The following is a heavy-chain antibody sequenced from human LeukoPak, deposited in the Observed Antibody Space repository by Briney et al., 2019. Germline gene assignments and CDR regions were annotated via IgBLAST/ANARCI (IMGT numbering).Heavy chain of an antibody. CDR3: ARSTGEGTHYYYYYMDV. V-gene: IGHV3-21*01. D-gene: IGHD1-1*01. Sequence: GGSLRLSCAASGFTFSSYAMSWVRQAPGKGLEWVSAISSSSSYIYYADSVKGRFTISRDNAKNSLYLQMNSLRAEDTAVYYCARSTGEGTHYYYYYMDVWGKGTTVTVSS. J-gene: IGHJ6*03. CDR1: GFTFSSYA. CDR2: ISSSSSYI.